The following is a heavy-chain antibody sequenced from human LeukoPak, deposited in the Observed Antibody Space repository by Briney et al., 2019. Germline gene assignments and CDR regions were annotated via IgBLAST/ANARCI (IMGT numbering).Heavy chain of an antibody. CDR2: FDPEDGET. CDR1: GYTLTELS. J-gene: IGHJ4*01. Sequence: ASVKVSCKVSGYTLTELSMHWVRQAPGKGLEWMGGFDPEDGETIYAQKFQGRVTITADESTSTASMELSSLRSEDTAVYYCARGHYGGTSWGHGTLVTVSS. D-gene: IGHD4-17*01. CDR3: ARGHYGGTS. V-gene: IGHV1-24*01.